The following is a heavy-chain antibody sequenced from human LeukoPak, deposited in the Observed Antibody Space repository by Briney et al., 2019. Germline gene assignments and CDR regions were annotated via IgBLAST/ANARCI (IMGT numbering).Heavy chain of an antibody. Sequence: PGGSLRLSCAASGFTFSSYGMNWVRQAPGKGLEWVSYISSSGSTIYYADSVKGRFTISRDNAKNSLYLQMNSLRAEDTAVYYCAKESWYYDSSGYYHGFFDYWGQGTLVTVSS. D-gene: IGHD3-22*01. CDR3: AKESWYYDSSGYYHGFFDY. CDR2: ISSSGSTI. V-gene: IGHV3-48*03. CDR1: GFTFSSYG. J-gene: IGHJ4*02.